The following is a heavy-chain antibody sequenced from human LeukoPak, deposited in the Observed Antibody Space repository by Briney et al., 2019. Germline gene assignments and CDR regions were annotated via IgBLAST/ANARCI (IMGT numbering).Heavy chain of an antibody. CDR2: INGDGSIT. D-gene: IGHD3-22*01. Sequence: PPGGSLRLSCAASRFPFSSYWMHWVRQAPGKGLVWVSRINGDGSITTYADSVKGRFTISRDNAKNMLYLQLDSLTAEDTAVYYCSRGLVGYYHDSSTYPDSWGQGTLVTVSS. CDR3: SRGLVGYYHDSSTYPDS. V-gene: IGHV3-74*01. J-gene: IGHJ4*02. CDR1: RFPFSSYW.